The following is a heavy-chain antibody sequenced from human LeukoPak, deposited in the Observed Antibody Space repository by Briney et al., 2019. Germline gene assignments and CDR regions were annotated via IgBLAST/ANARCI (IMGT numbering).Heavy chain of an antibody. CDR3: ACMVRGVIITY. CDR2: ISGSGGST. V-gene: IGHV3-23*01. J-gene: IGHJ4*02. Sequence: PGGSLRLSCAASGFTFSSYAMSWVRQAPGKGLEWVSAISGSGGSTYYADSVKGRFTISRDNSKNTLYLQMNSLRAEDTAVHYCACMVRGVIITYWGQGTLVTVSS. D-gene: IGHD3-10*01. CDR1: GFTFSSYA.